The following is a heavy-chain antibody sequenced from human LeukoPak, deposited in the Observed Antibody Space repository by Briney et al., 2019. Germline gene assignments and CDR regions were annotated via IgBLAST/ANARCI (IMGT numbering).Heavy chain of an antibody. CDR2: IYYSGTT. J-gene: IGHJ6*03. CDR1: GGSISNSGYY. D-gene: IGHD3-3*01. CDR3: ARHDFVGIYYYMDV. V-gene: IGHV4-39*01. Sequence: SETLSLTCTVSGGSISNSGYYWGWIRQPPGKGLEWIGSIYYSGTTYYNPSLKSRVTISVDTSKNQFSLKLSSVTAADTAVYYCARHDFVGIYYYMDVWGTGTTVTVSS.